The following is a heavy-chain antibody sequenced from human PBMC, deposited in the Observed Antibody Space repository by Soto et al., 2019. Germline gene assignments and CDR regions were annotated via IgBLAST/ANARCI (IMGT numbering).Heavy chain of an antibody. J-gene: IGHJ6*02. CDR1: GFTVSSNY. D-gene: IGHD3-3*01. CDR2: IYSGGST. CDR3: ARGDVGYYDFWSGSYYYYGMDV. Sequence: GGSLRLSCAASGFTVSSNYMSWVRQAPGKGLEWVSVIYSGGSTYYADSVKGRFTISRDNSKNTLYLQMNSLRAEDTAVYYCARGDVGYYDFWSGSYYYYGMDVWGQGTTVTSP. V-gene: IGHV3-53*01.